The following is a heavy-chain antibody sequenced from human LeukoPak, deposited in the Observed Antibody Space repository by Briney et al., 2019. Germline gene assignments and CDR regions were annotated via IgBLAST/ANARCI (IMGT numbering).Heavy chain of an antibody. D-gene: IGHD1-26*01. V-gene: IGHV3-21*01. CDR1: GFTFSSYS. CDR2: ISSSSSYI. J-gene: IGHJ3*02. CDR3: ARVASYYENAFDI. Sequence: GGSLRLSCAASGFTFSSYSMNWVRQAPGKGLEWVSSISSSSSYIYYADSVKGRFTISRDNAKNSLYLQMNSLRAEDTAVYYCARVASYYENAFDIWGQGQWSPSLQ.